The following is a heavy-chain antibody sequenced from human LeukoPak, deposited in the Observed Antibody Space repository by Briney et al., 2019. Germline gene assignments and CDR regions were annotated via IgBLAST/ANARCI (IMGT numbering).Heavy chain of an antibody. V-gene: IGHV4-34*01. J-gene: IGHJ6*03. Sequence: SETLSLTCAVYGGSFSGYYWSWIRQPPGKGLEWIGEINHSGSTNYNPSLKSRVTISVDTSKNQFSLKLSSVTAADTAVYYCASSINGNWLYHYYYMDVWGKGTTVTVSS. CDR1: GGSFSGYY. CDR2: INHSGST. CDR3: ASSINGNWLYHYYYMDV. D-gene: IGHD1-7*01.